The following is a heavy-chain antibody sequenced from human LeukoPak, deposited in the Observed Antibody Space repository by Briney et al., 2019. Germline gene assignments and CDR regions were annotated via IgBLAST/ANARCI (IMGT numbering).Heavy chain of an antibody. V-gene: IGHV1-69*04. CDR2: IIPILGIA. Sequence: SVKVSCKASGGTFSSYAISWVRQAPGQGLEWMGRIIPILGIANYAQKFQGRVTVTADKSTSTAYMELSSLRSEDTAVYYCARGWYDSSGYYPNWFDPWGQGTLVTVSS. CDR3: ARGWYDSSGYYPNWFDP. J-gene: IGHJ5*02. CDR1: GGTFSSYA. D-gene: IGHD3-22*01.